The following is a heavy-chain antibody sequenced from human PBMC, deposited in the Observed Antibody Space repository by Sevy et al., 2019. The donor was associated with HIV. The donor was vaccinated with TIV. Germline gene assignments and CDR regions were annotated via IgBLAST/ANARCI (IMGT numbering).Heavy chain of an antibody. Sequence: GGSLRLSCAASGFSVSNNYMSWVRQAPGKGLEWVSVIYIAGSTYYADSVKGRFTISRDNSKNTLYLQMNSLRVGDTAVYYCAGPLWIDTALGTYYYYGMDVWGQGTTVTVSS. J-gene: IGHJ6*02. V-gene: IGHV3-53*01. CDR3: AGPLWIDTALGTYYYYGMDV. CDR1: GFSVSNNY. D-gene: IGHD5-18*01. CDR2: IYIAGST.